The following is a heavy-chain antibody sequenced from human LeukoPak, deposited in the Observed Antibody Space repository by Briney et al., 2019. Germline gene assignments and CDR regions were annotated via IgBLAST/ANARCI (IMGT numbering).Heavy chain of an antibody. D-gene: IGHD2-15*01. V-gene: IGHV3-23*01. CDR3: AKDLDVRATATKFDC. CDR2: ISDSGGTT. CDR1: GFTFSSYA. J-gene: IGHJ4*02. Sequence: PGGSLRLSCAASGFTFSSYAMSWVRQAPGKGLEWVSSISDSGGTTFYADSVKGRFTISRHNSKNTLYLQMNSLRVEDTAVYYCAKDLDVRATATKFDCWGQGTLVTVSS.